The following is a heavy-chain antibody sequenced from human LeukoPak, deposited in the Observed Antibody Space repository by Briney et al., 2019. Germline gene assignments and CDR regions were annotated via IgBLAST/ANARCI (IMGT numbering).Heavy chain of an antibody. V-gene: IGHV3-53*01. CDR2: IYSGGST. CDR3: ARAFSSPLEY. Sequence: PGGSLRLSCAASGFIVSSNYMSWVRQAPGKGLEWVSVIYSGGSTYYADSVKGRFTISRDNSKNTLYLQMNSLRAEDTAVYYCARAFSSPLEYWGQGTLVTVSS. J-gene: IGHJ4*02. CDR1: GFIVSSNY. D-gene: IGHD2-15*01.